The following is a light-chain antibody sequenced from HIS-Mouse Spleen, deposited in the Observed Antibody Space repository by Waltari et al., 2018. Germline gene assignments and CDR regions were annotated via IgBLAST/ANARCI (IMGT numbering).Light chain of an antibody. V-gene: IGLV2-14*01. Sequence: QSALTQPAPVSGSPGQSITIPCTGTIRHVGGYHYVSRYQQHPGKAPKLMIYEVRNRPSGVSNRFSGSKSGNTASLTISGLQAEDEADYYCSSYTSSSTLWVFGGGTKLTVL. J-gene: IGLJ3*02. CDR1: IRHVGGYHY. CDR2: EVR. CDR3: SSYTSSSTLWV.